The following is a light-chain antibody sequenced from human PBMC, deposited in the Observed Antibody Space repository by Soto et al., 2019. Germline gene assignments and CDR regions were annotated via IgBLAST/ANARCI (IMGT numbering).Light chain of an antibody. J-gene: IGKJ1*01. V-gene: IGKV1-5*03. CDR3: QQYNSYSGT. Sequence: DIQMTQSPSTLSASVGDRVTITCRASQSISSWLAWYQQTPGKAPKLLIYKASSLESGVTSRFSGSGSGTEFTLTISSLQPDDFATYYCQQYNSYSGTFGQGTKVEIK. CDR1: QSISSW. CDR2: KAS.